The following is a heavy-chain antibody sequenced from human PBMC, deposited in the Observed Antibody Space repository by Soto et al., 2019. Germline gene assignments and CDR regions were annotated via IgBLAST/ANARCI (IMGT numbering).Heavy chain of an antibody. D-gene: IGHD5-12*01. Sequence: SETLSLTCAVYGGSFSGYYWSWIRQPPGKGLEWIGEINHSGSTNYNPSLKSRVTISVDTSKNHFSLNLSSVTAADTAVYYCARSTRGYSGYASHIDNWGQGTQVTVSS. V-gene: IGHV4-34*01. CDR2: INHSGST. CDR3: ARSTRGYSGYASHIDN. J-gene: IGHJ4*02. CDR1: GGSFSGYY.